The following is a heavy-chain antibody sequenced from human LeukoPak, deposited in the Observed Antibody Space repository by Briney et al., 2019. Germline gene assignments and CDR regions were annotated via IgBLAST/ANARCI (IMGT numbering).Heavy chain of an antibody. V-gene: IGHV6-1*01. Sequence: SQTLSLTCAISGGSVSSNSAAWNWIRRSPSRGLEWLGRTYYRSKWYNDYAVSVKSRITINPDTSKNQFSLQLNSVTPEDTAVYYCARSGIAVAGTGFDYWGQGTLVTVSS. J-gene: IGHJ4*02. CDR2: TYYRSKWYN. CDR3: ARSGIAVAGTGFDY. D-gene: IGHD6-19*01. CDR1: GGSVSSNSAA.